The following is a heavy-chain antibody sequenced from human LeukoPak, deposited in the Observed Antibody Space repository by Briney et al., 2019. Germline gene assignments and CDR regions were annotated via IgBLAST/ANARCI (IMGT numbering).Heavy chain of an antibody. Sequence: SETLSLTCTVSGGSIRSSDYYWGWIRQPPGKGLEWIGSFYYSGSTYYNPSLKSRVTISVDTSKNQFSLKLSSVTAADTAVYYCARDRGGSDWNFHFDYWGQGTLVTVSS. CDR3: ARDRGGSDWNFHFDY. CDR2: FYYSGST. D-gene: IGHD1-7*01. V-gene: IGHV4-39*07. CDR1: GGSIRSSDYY. J-gene: IGHJ4*02.